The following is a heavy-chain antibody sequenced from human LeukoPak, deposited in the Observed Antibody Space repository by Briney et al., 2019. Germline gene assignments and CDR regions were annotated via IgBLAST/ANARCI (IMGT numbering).Heavy chain of an antibody. CDR2: INAGNGNT. Sequence: ASVKVSCKASGYTFTSYAMHWVRQAPGQRLEWMGWINAGNGNTKYSQKFQGRVTITRDTSASTAYMELSSLRSDDTAVYYCARAHLVVPAAIDYWGQGTLVTVSS. J-gene: IGHJ4*02. CDR3: ARAHLVVPAAIDY. V-gene: IGHV1-3*01. CDR1: GYTFTSYA. D-gene: IGHD2-2*01.